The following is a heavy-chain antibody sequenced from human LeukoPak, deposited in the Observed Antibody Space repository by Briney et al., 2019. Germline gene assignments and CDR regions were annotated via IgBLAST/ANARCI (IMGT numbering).Heavy chain of an antibody. J-gene: IGHJ5*01. CDR2: ISSSSSYI. D-gene: IGHD5-24*01. CDR3: ARADGGTGSVHDS. Sequence: GGSLRLSCAASGFTFSGYSMNWVRQAPGKGLEWVSSISSSSSYIYYADSVKGRYTISRDNAKNSLYLQMNSLRAEDTAVYYCARADGGTGSVHDSWGQGPLVTVSS. CDR1: GFTFSGYS. V-gene: IGHV3-21*01.